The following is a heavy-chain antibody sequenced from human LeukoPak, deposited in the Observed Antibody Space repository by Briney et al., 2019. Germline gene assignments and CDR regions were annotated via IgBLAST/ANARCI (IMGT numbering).Heavy chain of an antibody. CDR1: GFTFSNWN. CDR2: ISDRGGIT. J-gene: IGHJ6*03. V-gene: IGHV3-23*01. CDR3: AKGVGSLLYYMDV. Sequence: GGTLRLSCAASGFTFSNWNMNWFRQAPGKGLEWVSTISDRGGITHYADSVKGRFTISRDNSKNTLYLQMHSLRAEDTAVYYCAKGVGSLLYYMDVWGKGTTVTISS.